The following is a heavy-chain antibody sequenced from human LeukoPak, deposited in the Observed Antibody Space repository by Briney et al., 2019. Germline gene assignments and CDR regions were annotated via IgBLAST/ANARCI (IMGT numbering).Heavy chain of an antibody. CDR2: VSGSGST. V-gene: IGHV4-59*01. J-gene: IGHJ4*02. D-gene: IGHD3-22*01. CDR3: VRARGYFVPDS. Sequence: PSETLSLTCTVSGDSFTKYYWNWIRQAPGKGLEWIGYVSGSGSTKCNPSLKSRVSMSADTSKNQLSLQLTSLSAADTAVYYCVRARGYFVPDSWGPGTLVTVSS. CDR1: GDSFTKYY.